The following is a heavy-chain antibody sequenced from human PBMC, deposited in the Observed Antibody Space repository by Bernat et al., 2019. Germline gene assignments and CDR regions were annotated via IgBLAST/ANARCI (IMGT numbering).Heavy chain of an antibody. Sequence: QLQLQESGPGLLKPSETLSLTSTVSGGSVNSSSYYWGWIRQPPGEGLEWIGIIYYSGSTYYNPSLKSRVTISVDTSKNQFSLKLSSVTAADTAIYYCATCHAPNYDFWSGYYGGCYFDYWGQGTLVTVSS. V-gene: IGHV4-39*01. J-gene: IGHJ4*02. CDR2: IYYSGST. D-gene: IGHD3-3*01. CDR1: GGSVNSSSYY. CDR3: ATCHAPNYDFWSGYYGGCYFDY.